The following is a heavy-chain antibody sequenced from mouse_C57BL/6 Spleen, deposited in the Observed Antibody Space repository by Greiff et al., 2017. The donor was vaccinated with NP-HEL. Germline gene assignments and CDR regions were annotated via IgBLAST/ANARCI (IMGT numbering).Heavy chain of an antibody. CDR3: AGIYDGYPYYFDY. Sequence: EVQLQQSGPELVKPGASVKISCKASGYTFTDYYMNWVKQSHGKSLEWIGDINPNNGGTSYNQKFKGKATLTVDKSSSTAYMELRSLTSEDSAVYYCAGIYDGYPYYFDYWGQGTTLTVSS. V-gene: IGHV1-26*01. D-gene: IGHD2-3*01. CDR2: INPNNGGT. J-gene: IGHJ2*01. CDR1: GYTFTDYY.